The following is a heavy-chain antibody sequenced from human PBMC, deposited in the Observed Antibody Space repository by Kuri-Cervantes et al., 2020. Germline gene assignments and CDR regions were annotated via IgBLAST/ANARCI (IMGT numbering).Heavy chain of an antibody. J-gene: IGHJ4*02. V-gene: IGHV3-66*01. Sequence: ETLSLTCAASGFTVSSNYMSWVRQAPGKGLEWVSVIYSGGSTYYADSVRGRFTISRDNAKNSLYLQMDSLRVEDTALYFCAGGQGWIIEHWGQGALVTVSS. D-gene: IGHD2-2*03. CDR2: IYSGGST. CDR3: AGGQGWIIEH. CDR1: GFTVSSNY.